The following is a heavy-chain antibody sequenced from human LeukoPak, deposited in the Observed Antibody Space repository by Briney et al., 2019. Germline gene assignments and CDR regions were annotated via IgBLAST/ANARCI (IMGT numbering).Heavy chain of an antibody. V-gene: IGHV3-23*01. D-gene: IGHD3-3*01. J-gene: IGHJ5*02. Sequence: QSGGSLRLSCAASGFTFSSYAMSWVRQAPGKGLEWVSAINGSGGSTYYADSVKGRFTISRDNSKNTLYLQMNSLRAEDTAVYYCAKSLRFLDRFDPWGQGTLVTVSS. CDR3: AKSLRFLDRFDP. CDR2: INGSGGST. CDR1: GFTFSSYA.